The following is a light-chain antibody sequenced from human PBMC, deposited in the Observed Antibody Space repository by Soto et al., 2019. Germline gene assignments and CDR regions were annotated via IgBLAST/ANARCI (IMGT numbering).Light chain of an antibody. J-gene: IGKJ4*01. Sequence: EIVLTQSPGTLSLSPGERATLSCRASQSVSVNSLAWYQQKGGQAPRLLIYAASTRATGVPDRFSGTGSGTDFALTISSLEPEDFAAYYCQQRNSWPLTFGGGTKVEIK. CDR3: QQRNSWPLT. CDR2: AAS. V-gene: IGKV3D-20*02. CDR1: QSVSVNS.